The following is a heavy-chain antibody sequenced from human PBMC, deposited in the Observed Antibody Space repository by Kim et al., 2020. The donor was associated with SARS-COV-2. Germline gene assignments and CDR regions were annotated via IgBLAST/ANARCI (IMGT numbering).Heavy chain of an antibody. D-gene: IGHD6-13*01. J-gene: IGHJ4*02. CDR3: ARLKRAAAGSFDD. Sequence: TASLRSRVTISVDTSKTQFSLELSSVTAADTAVYYCARLKRAAAGSFDDWGQGTLVTVSS. V-gene: IGHV4-39*01.